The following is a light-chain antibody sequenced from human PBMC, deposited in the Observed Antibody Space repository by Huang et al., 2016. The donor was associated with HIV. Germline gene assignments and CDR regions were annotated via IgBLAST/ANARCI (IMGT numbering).Light chain of an antibody. J-gene: IGKJ4*01. CDR3: QQRSNWRIT. V-gene: IGKV3-11*01. CDR1: QSVSSY. Sequence: EIVLTQSPATLSLSPGERATLPCRASQSVSSYLAWYQQKPGQAPRLLIYDASRRAHGIPARFSGSGSGTDFTLTISSLGPEDYAVYYCQQRSNWRITFGGGTKVEIK. CDR2: DAS.